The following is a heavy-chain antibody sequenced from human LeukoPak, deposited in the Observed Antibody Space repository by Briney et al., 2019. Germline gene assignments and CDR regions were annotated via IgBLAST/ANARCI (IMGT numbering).Heavy chain of an antibody. J-gene: IGHJ4*02. D-gene: IGHD4-17*01. CDR2: VYYSGTT. Sequence: PSETLSLTCTVSGGSISTYYWTWIRQPPGKGLEWIGNVYYSGTTNYNPSLKSRLTISVDTSKNQFSLKLNSVTAADTAVYFCARKTTVTVVDYWGQGTLVTVSS. V-gene: IGHV4-59*13. CDR3: ARKTTVTVVDY. CDR1: GGSISTYY.